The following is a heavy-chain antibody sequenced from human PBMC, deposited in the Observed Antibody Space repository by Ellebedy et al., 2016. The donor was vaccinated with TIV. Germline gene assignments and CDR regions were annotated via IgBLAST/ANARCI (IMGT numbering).Heavy chain of an antibody. CDR3: ARRYSDYYDSSGYYYVDY. CDR2: IYYSGST. CDR1: GGSISSSSYY. J-gene: IGHJ4*02. V-gene: IGHV4-39*07. D-gene: IGHD3-22*01. Sequence: SETLSLTXTVSGGSISSSSYYWGWIRQPPGKGLEWIGSIYYSGSTYYNPSLKSRVTISVDTSKNQFSLKLSSVTAADTAVYYCARRYSDYYDSSGYYYVDYWGQGTLVTVSS.